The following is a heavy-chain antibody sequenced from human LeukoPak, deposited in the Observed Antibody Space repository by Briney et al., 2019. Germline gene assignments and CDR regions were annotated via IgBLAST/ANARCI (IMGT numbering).Heavy chain of an antibody. D-gene: IGHD4-17*01. CDR3: ARTYTVTAPYFDY. CDR1: GYTLTGYY. V-gene: IGHV1-2*02. Sequence: ASVKVSCKASGYTLTGYYMHWVRQAPGQGLEWMGWINPNSGGTNYAQKFQGRVTMTRDTSISTAYMELGRLTSDDTAVYYCARTYTVTAPYFDYWGQGTLGTVSS. CDR2: INPNSGGT. J-gene: IGHJ4*02.